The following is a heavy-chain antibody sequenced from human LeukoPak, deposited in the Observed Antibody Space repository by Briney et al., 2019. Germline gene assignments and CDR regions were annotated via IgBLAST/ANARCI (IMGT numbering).Heavy chain of an antibody. Sequence: SETLSLTCTVSGGSISSSSYYWGWIRQHPGKGLEWIGYIYYSGSTYYNPSLKSRVTISVDTSKNQFSLKLSSVTAADTAVYYCARVPDYYDSSLEYWGQGTLVTVSS. CDR1: GGSISSSSYY. CDR3: ARVPDYYDSSLEY. D-gene: IGHD3-22*01. CDR2: IYYSGST. J-gene: IGHJ4*02. V-gene: IGHV4-31*03.